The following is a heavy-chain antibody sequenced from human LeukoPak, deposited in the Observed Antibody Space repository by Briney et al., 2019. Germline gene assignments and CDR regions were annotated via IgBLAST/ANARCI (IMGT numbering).Heavy chain of an antibody. D-gene: IGHD6-19*01. CDR2: ITSSGSTI. CDR3: ARALGSGWTRNWFDP. CDR1: GFTFSDYY. Sequence: GGSLRLSCAASGFTFSDYYMSWIRQAPGKGLEWVSYITSSGSTIYYADSVKGRFTISRDNAENSLYLQMNSLRAEDTAVYYCARALGSGWTRNWFDPWGQGTLVTVSS. V-gene: IGHV3-11*01. J-gene: IGHJ5*02.